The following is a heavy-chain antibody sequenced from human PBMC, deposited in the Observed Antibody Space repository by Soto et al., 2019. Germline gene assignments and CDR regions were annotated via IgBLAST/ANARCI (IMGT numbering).Heavy chain of an antibody. V-gene: IGHV1-69*06. CDR2: IIPIFGTS. J-gene: IGHJ6*02. D-gene: IGHD2-8*02. CDR3: ARASSDCTSVRCTPPYFYYAMDV. Sequence: QVQLVQSGAEVKKPGSSVNVSCKASGGTFSNYAISWVRQAPRQGLEWMGGIIPIFGTSNWAERFQGRVTFSADKSTATVYMNLSSLRSDDTAIYYCARASSDCTSVRCTPPYFYYAMDVWCQGTTVTVSS. CDR1: GGTFSNYA.